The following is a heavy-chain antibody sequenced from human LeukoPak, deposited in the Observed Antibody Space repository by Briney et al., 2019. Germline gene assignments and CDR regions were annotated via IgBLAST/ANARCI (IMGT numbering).Heavy chain of an antibody. J-gene: IGHJ4*02. Sequence: GGSLRLSCAASGFTFSTDWMHWVRQAPGKGLVWVSRLSPDGSSSIYADSVKGRFTVSSDNAKNTLYLQMNSQRAEDTAVYYCTRSPSLGGRYWGFDYWGQGALVTVSS. D-gene: IGHD1-26*01. CDR1: GFTFSTDW. V-gene: IGHV3-74*01. CDR2: LSPDGSSS. CDR3: TRSPSLGGRYWGFDY.